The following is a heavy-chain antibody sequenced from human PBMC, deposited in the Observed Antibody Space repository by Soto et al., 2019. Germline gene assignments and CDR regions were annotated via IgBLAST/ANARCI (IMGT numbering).Heavy chain of an antibody. CDR1: GGTFSSYA. CDR2: IIPIFGST. J-gene: IGHJ6*02. D-gene: IGHD3-3*01. CDR3: ASIGALDFWSGYYPAWGREYGMDV. Sequence: VASVKVSCKASGGTFSSYAISWVRQAPGQGLEWMGGIIPIFGSTSYAQKFQGRVTMTRDTSTSTVYMELSSLRSEDTAVYYCASIGALDFWSGYYPAWGREYGMDVWGQGTTVTVSS. V-gene: IGHV1-69*05.